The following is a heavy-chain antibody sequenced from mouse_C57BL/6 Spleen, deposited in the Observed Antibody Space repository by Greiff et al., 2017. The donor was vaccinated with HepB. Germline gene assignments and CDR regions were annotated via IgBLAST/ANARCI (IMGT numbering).Heavy chain of an antibody. D-gene: IGHD1-1*01. Sequence: EVKLVESEGGLVQPGSSMKLSCTASGFTFSDYYMAWVRQVPEKGLEWVANINYDGSSTYYLDSLKSRFIISRDNAKNILYLQMSSLKSEDTATYYCAREGITTVVADYAMDYWGQGTSVTVSS. V-gene: IGHV5-16*01. CDR1: GFTFSDYY. CDR2: INYDGSST. J-gene: IGHJ4*01. CDR3: AREGITTVVADYAMDY.